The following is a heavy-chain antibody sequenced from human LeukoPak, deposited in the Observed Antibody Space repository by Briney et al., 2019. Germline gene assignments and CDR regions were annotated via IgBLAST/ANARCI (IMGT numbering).Heavy chain of an antibody. D-gene: IGHD2-2*01. J-gene: IGHJ4*02. CDR3: ARARCSRTSCNTESDY. CDR1: GFTVSSNY. Sequence: GGSLRLSCAASGFTVSSNYMSWVRQAPGKGLVWVARITSDGSSTAYADSVKGRFTISRDNTKNTLYLQMNNLRAEDTAVYYCARARCSRTSCNTESDYWGQGTLVTVSS. V-gene: IGHV3-74*01. CDR2: ITSDGSST.